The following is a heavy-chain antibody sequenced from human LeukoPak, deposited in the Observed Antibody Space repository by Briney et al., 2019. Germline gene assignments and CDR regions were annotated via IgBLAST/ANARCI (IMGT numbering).Heavy chain of an antibody. CDR2: ISSSGSTI. CDR1: GFTFSDYY. J-gene: IGHJ4*02. V-gene: IGHV3-11*04. Sequence: PGGSLRLSCAASGFTFSDYYMSWIRQAPGKGLEWVSYISSSGSTIYYADSAKGRFTISRDNAKNSLYLQMNSLRAEDTAVYYCAGSGSYKYYFDYWGQGTLVTVSS. CDR3: AGSGSYKYYFDY. D-gene: IGHD3-10*01.